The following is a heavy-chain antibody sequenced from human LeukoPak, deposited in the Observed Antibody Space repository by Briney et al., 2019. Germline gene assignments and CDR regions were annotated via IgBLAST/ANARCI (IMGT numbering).Heavy chain of an antibody. J-gene: IGHJ4*02. Sequence: GGSLRLSCEVSGFTFDNNDMHWVRHTTGKGLEWVSAIGSAGYTYYADSVRGRFTITRDNAKQSLYLQMNSLRVEDTAVYHCVRQPDSARYGFDYWGRGTQVTVSS. CDR1: GFTFDNND. V-gene: IGHV3-13*01. CDR3: VRQPDSARYGFDY. CDR2: IGSAGYT. D-gene: IGHD1-14*01.